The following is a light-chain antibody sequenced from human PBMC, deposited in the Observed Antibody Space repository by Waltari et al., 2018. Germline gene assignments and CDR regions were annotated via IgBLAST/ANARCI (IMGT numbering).Light chain of an antibody. Sequence: QSVLTQPPSTSGTPGQRVTISCSGIASNVGDNLVIWSQQLPGKAPKLRIYRTDLRPSGVPDRFSGSKFGTSASLAISGLQSEDEADYFCASWDDSLNGHWVFGGGTKVTVL. CDR3: ASWDDSLNGHWV. V-gene: IGLV1-44*01. J-gene: IGLJ3*02. CDR2: RTD. CDR1: ASNVGDNL.